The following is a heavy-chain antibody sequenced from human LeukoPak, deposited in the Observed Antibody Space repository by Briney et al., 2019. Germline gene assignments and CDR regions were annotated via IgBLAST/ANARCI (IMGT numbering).Heavy chain of an antibody. CDR3: ARDGAPSLGISDY. Sequence: SETLSLTCAVSGYSISSGYYWGWIRQPPGKGLEWIGSIYHSGSTYYNPSLKSRVTISVDTSKNQFSLKLSSVTAADTAVYYCARDGAPSLGISDYWGQGTLVTVSP. D-gene: IGHD7-27*01. J-gene: IGHJ4*02. V-gene: IGHV4-38-2*02. CDR2: IYHSGST. CDR1: GYSISSGYY.